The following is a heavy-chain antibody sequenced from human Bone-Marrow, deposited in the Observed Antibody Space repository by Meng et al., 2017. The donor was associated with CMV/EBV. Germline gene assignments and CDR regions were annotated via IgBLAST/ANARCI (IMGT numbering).Heavy chain of an antibody. CDR3: ARGRYDFWSGSLASYYYYGMDV. CDR2: ISSSSSYI. Sequence: GGSLRLSCADSGFTFSDHYMDWVRQAPGKGLEWVSSISSSSSYIYYADSVKGRFTISRDNAKNSLYLQMNSLRAEDTAVYYCARGRYDFWSGSLASYYYYGMDVWGQGTTVTVSS. D-gene: IGHD3-3*01. J-gene: IGHJ6*02. CDR1: GFTFSDHY. V-gene: IGHV3-21*01.